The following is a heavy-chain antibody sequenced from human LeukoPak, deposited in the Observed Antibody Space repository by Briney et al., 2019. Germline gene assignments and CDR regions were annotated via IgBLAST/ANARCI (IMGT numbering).Heavy chain of an antibody. CDR2: INSDENST. D-gene: IGHD3-22*01. V-gene: IGHV3-74*01. Sequence: PGGSLRLSCAASGFTFSNYWMHWFRQAPGKGLVWVSRINSDENSTVYADSVKGRFTVSRDNAKNTLHLQMNSLRAEDTAVYYCARGDSRGYYYTSGFDPWGQGTLVTVSS. CDR1: GFTFSNYW. CDR3: ARGDSRGYYYTSGFDP. J-gene: IGHJ5*02.